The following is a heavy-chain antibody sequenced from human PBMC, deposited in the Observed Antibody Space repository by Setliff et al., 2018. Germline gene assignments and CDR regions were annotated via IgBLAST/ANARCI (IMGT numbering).Heavy chain of an antibody. V-gene: IGHV4-59*11. CDR1: GGSISSHY. Sequence: SETLSLTCTVSGGSISSHYWSWIRQPPEKGLEWIGSIYYSGSTNYNPSLKSRVTISVDTSKNQFSLKLSSVTAADTAVYYCASLTLRGYSYGYEAFDIWGQGTMVTVSS. D-gene: IGHD5-18*01. CDR2: IYYSGST. CDR3: ASLTLRGYSYGYEAFDI. J-gene: IGHJ3*02.